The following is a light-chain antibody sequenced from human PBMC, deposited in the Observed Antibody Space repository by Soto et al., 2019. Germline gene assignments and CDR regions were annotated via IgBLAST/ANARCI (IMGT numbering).Light chain of an antibody. CDR1: SSDVGGYNY. Sequence: QSALTQPASVSGSPGQSITISCTGTSSDVGGYNYVSWYQQHPGKAPKLMIYEVSNRPSGVSNRFSGSKSGNTASLTISGLLAEDEADYYCSSYTSSLYVFGTGTKLTVL. J-gene: IGLJ1*01. CDR2: EVS. CDR3: SSYTSSLYV. V-gene: IGLV2-14*01.